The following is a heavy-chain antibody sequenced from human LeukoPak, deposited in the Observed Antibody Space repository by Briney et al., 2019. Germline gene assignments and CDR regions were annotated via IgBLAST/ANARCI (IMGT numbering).Heavy chain of an antibody. CDR3: ASRYGSGSYGFDY. J-gene: IGHJ4*02. CDR1: GGSNSSYY. Sequence: SETLSLTCTVSGGSNSSYYWTWIRQSPGKGLEWMGYFYYSGSTKYNPSLKSRVTISVDTSKNQFSLNLSSVTAADTAVYYCASRYGSGSYGFDYWGQGTLVTVSS. V-gene: IGHV4-59*01. D-gene: IGHD3-10*01. CDR2: FYYSGST.